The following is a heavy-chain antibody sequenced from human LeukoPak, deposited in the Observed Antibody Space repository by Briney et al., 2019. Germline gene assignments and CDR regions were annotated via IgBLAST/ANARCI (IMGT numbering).Heavy chain of an antibody. Sequence: PSETLSLTCTVSGGSINSSPYYWGWIRQPPGKGLEWIGSIYYRGSASYNPSLMSRVTISVDTPKNQFSLKLSSITAADTALYYCARTSQGYNYGGIDYWGQGTLVTVSS. J-gene: IGHJ4*02. D-gene: IGHD5-24*01. V-gene: IGHV4-39*07. CDR1: GGSINSSPYY. CDR3: ARTSQGYNYGGIDY. CDR2: IYYRGSA.